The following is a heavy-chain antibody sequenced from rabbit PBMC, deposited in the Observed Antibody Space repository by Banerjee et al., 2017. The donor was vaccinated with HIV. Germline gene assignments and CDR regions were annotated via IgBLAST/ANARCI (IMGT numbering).Heavy chain of an antibody. CDR3: ARGYNSVGGDGYDIFDL. J-gene: IGHJ2*01. Sequence: QEQLEESGGDLVKPEGSLTLTCTASGFSFSSSYWICWVRLAPGKGLEWIACIWGDSGVSTWYASWAKGRFTISKTSSTTVTLQMTSLTAADTATYFCARGYNSVGGDGYDIFDLWGPGTLVTVS. CDR1: GFSFSSSYW. V-gene: IGHV1S45*01. D-gene: IGHD1-1*01. CDR2: IWGDSGVST.